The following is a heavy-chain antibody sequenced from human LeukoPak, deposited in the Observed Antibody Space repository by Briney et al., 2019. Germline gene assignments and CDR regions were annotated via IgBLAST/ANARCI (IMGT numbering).Heavy chain of an antibody. Sequence: KPGGSLRLSCAASGFTFSSYSMNWVRQAPGKGLEWVSSISSSSGYIYYADSVKGRFTISRDKAKNSLYLQMNSLRAEDTAVYYCARDLRLYAFDIWGQGTMVTVSS. V-gene: IGHV3-21*01. CDR3: ARDLRLYAFDI. D-gene: IGHD3-16*01. J-gene: IGHJ3*02. CDR1: GFTFSSYS. CDR2: ISSSSGYI.